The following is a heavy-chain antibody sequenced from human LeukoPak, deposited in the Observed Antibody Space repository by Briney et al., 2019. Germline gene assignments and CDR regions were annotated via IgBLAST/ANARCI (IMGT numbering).Heavy chain of an antibody. Sequence: PSETLSLTCTVSGGSISSSSYSWGWIRQPPGKGLEWIGSIYYSGSTYYNPSLKSRVTISVDTSKNQFSLKLSSVTAADTAVYYCARPAGAGYSRLYYFDYWGQGTLVTVSS. J-gene: IGHJ4*02. CDR1: GGSISSSSYS. V-gene: IGHV4-39*01. CDR2: IYYSGST. D-gene: IGHD6-13*01. CDR3: ARPAGAGYSRLYYFDY.